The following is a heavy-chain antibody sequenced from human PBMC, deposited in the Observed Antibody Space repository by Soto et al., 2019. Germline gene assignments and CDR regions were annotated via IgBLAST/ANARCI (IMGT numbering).Heavy chain of an antibody. CDR2: IIPIFGTA. CDR3: ASPPRRSSSPKFRVRYYYYGMDV. D-gene: IGHD6-6*01. V-gene: IGHV1-69*01. Sequence: QVQLVQSGAEVKKPGSSVKVSCKASGGTFSSYAISWVRQAPGQGLEWMGGIIPIFGTANYAQKFQGRVTMTADESTRTAYMELSSLRSEDPAVYSCASPPRRSSSPKFRVRYYYYGMDVSGQGTTVTVSS. J-gene: IGHJ6*02. CDR1: GGTFSSYA.